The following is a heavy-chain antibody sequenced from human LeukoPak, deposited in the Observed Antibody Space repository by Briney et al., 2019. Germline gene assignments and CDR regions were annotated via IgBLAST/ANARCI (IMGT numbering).Heavy chain of an antibody. CDR1: GGSISGSSYY. CDR3: ARQLDTSGDYAGFFDS. CDR2: IYYTGNA. Sequence: PSKTLSLTCSVSGGSISGSSYYWAWIRQPPGKGLEWIASIYYTGNAFYNWSLKSRVTILVDTPKNQFSLEVNSVTATDTAMYYCARQLDTSGDYAGFFDSWGQGALVTVSS. D-gene: IGHD3-9*01. V-gene: IGHV4-39*01. J-gene: IGHJ4*02.